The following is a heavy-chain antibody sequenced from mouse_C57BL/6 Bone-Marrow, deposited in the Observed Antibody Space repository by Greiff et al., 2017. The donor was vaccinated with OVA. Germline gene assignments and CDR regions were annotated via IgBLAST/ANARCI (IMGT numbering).Heavy chain of an antibody. CDR2: ISDGGSYT. Sequence: EVMLVESGGGLVKPGGSLKLSCAASGFTFSSYAMSWVRQTPEKRLEWVATISDGGSYTYYPDNVKGRFTISRDNAKNNLYLQMSHLKSEDTAMYYCARQPLDYWGQGTTLTVSS. J-gene: IGHJ2*01. CDR1: GFTFSSYA. V-gene: IGHV5-4*03. CDR3: ARQPLDY.